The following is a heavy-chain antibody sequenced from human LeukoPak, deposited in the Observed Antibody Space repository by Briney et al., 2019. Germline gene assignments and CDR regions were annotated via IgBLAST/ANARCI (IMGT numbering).Heavy chain of an antibody. J-gene: IGHJ4*02. D-gene: IGHD6-13*01. CDR2: IYYSGST. CDR1: GGSLSRYY. CDR3: ATCPITADGAVDY. V-gene: IGHV4-59*01. Sequence: PSETLSLTCTVSGGSLSRYYWSWIRQPPGKGLEWIGYIYYSGSTDYNPSLKSRVTISIDTSRNQFSLKLSSLTAADTAVYYCATCPITADGAVDYWGQGIRVTVSS.